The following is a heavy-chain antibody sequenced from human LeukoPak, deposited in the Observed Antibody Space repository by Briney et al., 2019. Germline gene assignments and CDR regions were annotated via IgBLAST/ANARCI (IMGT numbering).Heavy chain of an antibody. CDR1: GGSFSGYY. J-gene: IGHJ4*02. V-gene: IGHV4-34*01. D-gene: IGHD2-8*01. Sequence: SETLSLTCAVYGGSFSGYYWSWIRQPPGKGLEWIGEINHSGSTNYNPSLKSRVTISVDTSKNQFSLKLSSVTAADTAVYYCAREPPQDRRCYDYWGQGTLVTVSS. CDR3: AREPPQDRRCYDY. CDR2: INHSGST.